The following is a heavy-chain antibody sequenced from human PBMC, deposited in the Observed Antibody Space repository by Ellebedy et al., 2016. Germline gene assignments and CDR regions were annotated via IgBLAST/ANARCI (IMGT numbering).Heavy chain of an antibody. CDR1: GFTVSTNY. D-gene: IGHD2-15*01. CDR3: ARGVGSGWFDP. Sequence: GGSLRLSCAASGFTVSTNYMKWVRQAPGKGLEWVSAIFSDGNTYYADSVKGRFTISRYNSKNTLYLQMNSLRAEDTAVYYCARGVGSGWFDPWGQGTLVTLSS. CDR2: IFSDGNT. V-gene: IGHV3-53*01. J-gene: IGHJ5*02.